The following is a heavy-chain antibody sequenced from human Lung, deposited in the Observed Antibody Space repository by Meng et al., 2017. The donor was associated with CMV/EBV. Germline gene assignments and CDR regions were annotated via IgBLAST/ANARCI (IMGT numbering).Heavy chain of an antibody. V-gene: IGHV1-69*05. CDR2: MIPVYGTA. CDR3: AKAAYSSFARGGYYVDN. D-gene: IGHD6-6*01. J-gene: IGHJ4*02. Sequence: XVXVSXXASGGTFSTQFISWVRQAPGQGLEWMGGMIPVYGTADYAPKFQGRVTISTTESRSAVYMDVYRLRSEDTAVYYCAKAAYSSFARGGYYVDNWGQGTLVXVSS. CDR1: GGTFSTQF.